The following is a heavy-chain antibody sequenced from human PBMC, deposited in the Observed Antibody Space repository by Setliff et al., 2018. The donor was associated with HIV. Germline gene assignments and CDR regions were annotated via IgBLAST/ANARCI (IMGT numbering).Heavy chain of an antibody. CDR1: GGSFRGYY. J-gene: IGHJ6*02. CDR3: AKGRSGYDSRLYYYHHGMDV. Sequence: ETLSLTCVVYGGSFRGYYWSWIRQPPGKGLEWIGESNQSGSGNYNPSLKSRVTISVDTSKNEFSLNMGSVTAADTAVYYCAKGRSGYDSRLYYYHHGMDVWGQGTTVTVS. V-gene: IGHV4-34*01. CDR2: SNQSGSG. D-gene: IGHD5-12*01.